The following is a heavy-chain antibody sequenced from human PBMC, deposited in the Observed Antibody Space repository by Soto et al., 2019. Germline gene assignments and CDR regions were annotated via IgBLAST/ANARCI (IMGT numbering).Heavy chain of an antibody. Sequence: QVRLVQSGAEVKKPGASVKVSCKSSGYIFTSSFIQWVRQAPGQGLEWMGIINPSGGGTAYAEKFQGRVTMTRDTSTSTAYMELRGLTSEDTAVYYCARKASGIPGEGIAYWGQGTLVTVSS. V-gene: IGHV1-46*01. J-gene: IGHJ4*02. D-gene: IGHD6-13*01. CDR3: ARKASGIPGEGIAY. CDR1: GYIFTSSF. CDR2: INPSGGGT.